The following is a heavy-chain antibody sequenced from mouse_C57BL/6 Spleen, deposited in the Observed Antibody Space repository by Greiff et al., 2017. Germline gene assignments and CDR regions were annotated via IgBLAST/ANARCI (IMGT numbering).Heavy chain of an antibody. CDR3: ARGKGSPSYFDY. CDR1: GYAFSSYW. CDR2: IYPGDGDT. V-gene: IGHV1-80*01. J-gene: IGHJ2*01. Sequence: VQLVESGAELVKPGASVKISCKASGYAFSSYWMNWVKQRPGKGLEWIGQIYPGDGDTNYNGKFKGKATLTADKSSSTAYMQLSSLTSEDSAVYFCARGKGSPSYFDYWGQGTTLTVSS.